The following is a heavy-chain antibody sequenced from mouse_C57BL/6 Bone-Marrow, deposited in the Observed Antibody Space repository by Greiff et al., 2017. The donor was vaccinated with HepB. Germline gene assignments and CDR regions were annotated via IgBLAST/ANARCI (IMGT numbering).Heavy chain of an antibody. CDR2: IDPSDSYT. CDR3: ARMEWLGDY. J-gene: IGHJ2*01. D-gene: IGHD2-2*01. V-gene: IGHV1-59*01. Sequence: QVQLKQPGAELVGPGTSVKLSCKASGYTFTSYWMHWVKQRPGQGLEWIGVIDPSDSYTNYNQKFKGKATLTVDTSSSTAYMQLSSLTSEDSAVYYCARMEWLGDYWGQGTTLTVSS. CDR1: GYTFTSYW.